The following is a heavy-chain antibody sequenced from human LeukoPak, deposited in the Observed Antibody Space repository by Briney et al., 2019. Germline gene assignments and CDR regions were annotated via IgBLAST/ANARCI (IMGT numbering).Heavy chain of an antibody. J-gene: IGHJ4*02. D-gene: IGHD1-26*01. Sequence: KSSETLSLTCTVSGGSTSRYYWSWIRQPAGKGLEWIGRIHNSGTANSNPSLKGRVTMSDDTSKNQVYLKLTSVTAADTAIYYCTREGGGSSEFYYFDYWGQGTLVTVSS. CDR1: GGSTSRYY. CDR3: TREGGGSSEFYYFDY. V-gene: IGHV4-4*07. CDR2: IHNSGTA.